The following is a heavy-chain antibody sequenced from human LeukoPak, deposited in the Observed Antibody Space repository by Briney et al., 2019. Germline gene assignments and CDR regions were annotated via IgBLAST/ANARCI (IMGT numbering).Heavy chain of an antibody. V-gene: IGHV1-2*02. D-gene: IGHD4-17*01. CDR3: ARDDGPYCYMDV. CDR2: INPNSGGT. J-gene: IGHJ6*03. CDR1: GYTFTGYY. Sequence: HWASVKVSCKASGYTFTGYYMHWVRQAPGQGLEWMGWINPNSGGTNYAQKFQGRVTMTRDTSISTAYMELSRLRSDDTAVYYCARDDGPYCYMDVWGKGTTVTVSS.